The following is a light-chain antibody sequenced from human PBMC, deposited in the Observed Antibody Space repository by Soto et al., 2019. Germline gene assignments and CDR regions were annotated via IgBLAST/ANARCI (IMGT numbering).Light chain of an antibody. Sequence: EIVLTQSPGTLSLSPGERATLSCRASQTVGRDYLGWYQQKPGQAPRLLIYDASYRATGISDRFSGSGSGTDCTLPLSRLEPEDFAVYFCQQYASPPVTFGQGTRVEIK. J-gene: IGKJ1*01. CDR1: QTVGRDY. CDR2: DAS. CDR3: QQYASPPVT. V-gene: IGKV3-20*01.